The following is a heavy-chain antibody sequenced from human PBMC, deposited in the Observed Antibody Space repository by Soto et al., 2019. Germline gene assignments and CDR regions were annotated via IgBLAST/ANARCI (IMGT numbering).Heavy chain of an antibody. J-gene: IGHJ6*01. Sequence: QVELVESGGGVVQPGGSLRLSCAASGFTFSNYAMHWVRQAPGKGLEWVAVIWYDGSKKYYADSVKGRFTISRDNSKNTMDLQMNSLRAEDTAVYYCARPVEQLQLGFGMDVWGQGSPVTVSS. CDR3: ARPVEQLQLGFGMDV. V-gene: IGHV3-33*01. CDR2: IWYDGSKK. D-gene: IGHD6-13*01. CDR1: GFTFSNYA.